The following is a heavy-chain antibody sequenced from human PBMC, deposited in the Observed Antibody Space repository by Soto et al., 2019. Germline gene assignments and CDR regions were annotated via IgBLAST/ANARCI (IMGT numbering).Heavy chain of an antibody. CDR2: IYYSGTT. J-gene: IGHJ4*01. CDR1: GGSISSYY. Sequence: SETLSLTCTVSGGSISSYYWSWIRQPPGKGLEWIAYIYYSGTTNYNPSLKSRLTISVDTSKNQFSLKLSSVTAADTAVYYCARGGYYDVLTGYYSFAYWGQGTLVTVSS. V-gene: IGHV4-59*01. CDR3: ARGGYYDVLTGYYSFAY. D-gene: IGHD3-9*01.